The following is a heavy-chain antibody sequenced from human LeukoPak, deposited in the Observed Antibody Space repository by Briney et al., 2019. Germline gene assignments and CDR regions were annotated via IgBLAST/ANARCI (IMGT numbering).Heavy chain of an antibody. D-gene: IGHD4-4*01. Sequence: SETLSLTCTVSGGSISSYYWSWIRQPAGKGLEWIGRIYTSGSTNYSPSLESRVTMSVDTSKNQFSLKLSSVIAADTAVYYCARAERLHHWYFDLWGRGTLVTVSS. CDR2: IYTSGST. CDR3: ARAERLHHWYFDL. V-gene: IGHV4-4*07. J-gene: IGHJ2*01. CDR1: GGSISSYY.